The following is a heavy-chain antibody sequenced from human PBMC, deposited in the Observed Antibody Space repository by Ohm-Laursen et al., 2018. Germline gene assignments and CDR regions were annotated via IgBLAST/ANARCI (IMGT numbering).Heavy chain of an antibody. Sequence: GTLSLTCTVSDDSINSSYWSWIRQPPGKGLEWIGFISNSGNTNYNPSLKSRVTMSVDTSKNQFSLRLSSGTAADTAIYYCARHRYYDSRFDLWGQGTLVTVSS. CDR1: DDSINSSY. CDR2: ISNSGNT. CDR3: ARHRYYDSRFDL. J-gene: IGHJ4*02. V-gene: IGHV4-59*08. D-gene: IGHD3-22*01.